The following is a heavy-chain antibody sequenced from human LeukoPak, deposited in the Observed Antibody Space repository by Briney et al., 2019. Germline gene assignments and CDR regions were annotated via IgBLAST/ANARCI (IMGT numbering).Heavy chain of an antibody. J-gene: IGHJ5*02. CDR2: IIPIFGTA. Sequence: ASVKVSCKASGGTFSSYATSWVRQAPGQGLEWMGGIIPIFGTANYAQKFQGRVTITADESTSTAYMELSSLRSEDTAVYYCARSAYSNYAWFDPWGQGTLVTVSS. CDR3: ARSAYSNYAWFDP. D-gene: IGHD4-11*01. V-gene: IGHV1-69*13. CDR1: GGTFSSYA.